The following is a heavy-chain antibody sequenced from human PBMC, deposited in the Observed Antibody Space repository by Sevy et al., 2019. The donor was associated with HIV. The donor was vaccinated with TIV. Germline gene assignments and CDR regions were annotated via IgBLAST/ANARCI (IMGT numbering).Heavy chain of an antibody. CDR2: ISSSSSYI. CDR3: ATDYDFWSGYLDY. D-gene: IGHD3-3*01. Sequence: GGSLRLSCAASGFTFSSYSMNWVRQAPGKGLEWVSSISSSSSYIYYVDSVKGRFTISRDNAKKALYLQMNSLSAEDTALYYCATDYDFWSGYLDYWGQGTLVTVSS. V-gene: IGHV3-21*01. J-gene: IGHJ4*02. CDR1: GFTFSSYS.